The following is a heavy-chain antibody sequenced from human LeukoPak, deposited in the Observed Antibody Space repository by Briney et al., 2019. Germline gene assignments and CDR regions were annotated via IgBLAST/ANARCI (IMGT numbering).Heavy chain of an antibody. D-gene: IGHD6-6*01. CDR1: GYTFTSYG. CDR2: ISAYNGNT. J-gene: IGHJ4*02. V-gene: IGHV1-18*01. CDR3: ARSSIAAPNDY. Sequence: ASVKVSCKASGYTFTSYGISWMRQAPGQGLEWMGWISAYNGNTNYAQKLQGRVTMTRDTSTSTGYMELSSLRSEDTAVYYCARSSIAAPNDYWGQGTLVTVSS.